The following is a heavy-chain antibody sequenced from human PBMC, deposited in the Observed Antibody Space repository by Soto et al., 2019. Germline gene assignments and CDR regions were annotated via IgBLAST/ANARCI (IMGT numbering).Heavy chain of an antibody. Sequence: ASVKVSCKASGYTFTSYDINWVRQATGQGLEWMGWMNPNSGNTGYAQKFQGRVTMTRNTSKSTAYMELSSLRSEDTAVYYCARGADSSSWYEGDDYWGQGTLVTVST. CDR3: ARGADSSSWYEGDDY. CDR1: GYTFTSYD. CDR2: MNPNSGNT. J-gene: IGHJ4*02. D-gene: IGHD6-13*01. V-gene: IGHV1-8*01.